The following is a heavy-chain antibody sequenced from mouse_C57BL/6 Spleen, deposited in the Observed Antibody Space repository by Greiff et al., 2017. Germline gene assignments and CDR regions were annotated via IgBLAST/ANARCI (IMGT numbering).Heavy chain of an antibody. Sequence: EVQLVASGGGLVKPGGSLKLSCAASGFTFSDYGMHWVRQAPEKGLEWVAYISSGSSTIYYADTVKGRFTISRDNAKNTLFLQMTSLRSEDTAMYYCARPNYGYDETPCAYWGQGTLVTVSA. D-gene: IGHD2-2*01. CDR3: ARPNYGYDETPCAY. J-gene: IGHJ3*01. CDR2: ISSGSSTI. CDR1: GFTFSDYG. V-gene: IGHV5-17*01.